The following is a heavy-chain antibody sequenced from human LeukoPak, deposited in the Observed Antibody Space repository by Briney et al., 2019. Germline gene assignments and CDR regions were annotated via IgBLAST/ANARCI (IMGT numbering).Heavy chain of an antibody. CDR2: ISGSGGST. CDR3: AKDASGWLQLDYYFDY. Sequence: GGSLRLSCAASGLTFSNYAMNWVCQAPGKGLEWVSTISGSGGSTYYADSVKGRFTISRDNSQSTLYLQVSSLRAEDTAIYYCAKDASGWLQLDYYFDYWGQGTLVTVSS. V-gene: IGHV3-23*01. CDR1: GLTFSNYA. D-gene: IGHD6-19*01. J-gene: IGHJ4*02.